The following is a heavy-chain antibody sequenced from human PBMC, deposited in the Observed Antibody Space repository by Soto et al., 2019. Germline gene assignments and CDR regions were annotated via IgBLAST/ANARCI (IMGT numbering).Heavy chain of an antibody. V-gene: IGHV3-23*01. J-gene: IGHJ4*02. CDR3: AKGARPFEY. D-gene: IGHD6-6*01. CDR1: GFTFSSNA. Sequence: EVQLLESGGALVQPGGSLRLSCAASGFTFSSNAMTWVRQAPGKGLEWVSAISSSGGNTYYADSVKGRFTISRDNSKNTVYLHMNSLRAEDTAVYYCAKGARPFEYWGQGTLVTVSS. CDR2: ISSSGGNT.